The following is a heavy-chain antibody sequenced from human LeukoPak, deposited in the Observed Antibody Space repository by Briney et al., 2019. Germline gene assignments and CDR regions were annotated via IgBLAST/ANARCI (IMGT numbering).Heavy chain of an antibody. CDR3: ARAETYYYDSSGFPF. D-gene: IGHD3-22*01. V-gene: IGHV4-39*07. J-gene: IGHJ4*02. CDR2: IYYSGST. CDR1: GGSISSSSYY. Sequence: PSETLSLTCTVSGGSISSSSYYWGWIRQPPGKGLEWIGSIYYSGSTYYNPSLKSRVTISVDTSKNQSSLKLSSVTAADTAVYYCARAETYYYDSSGFPFWGQGTLVTVSS.